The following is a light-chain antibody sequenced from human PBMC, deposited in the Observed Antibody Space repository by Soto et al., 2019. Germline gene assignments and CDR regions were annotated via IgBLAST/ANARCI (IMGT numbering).Light chain of an antibody. CDR1: QSISSW. CDR2: DAS. J-gene: IGKJ1*01. CDR3: QQYNCYGT. Sequence: DIQMTQSPSTLSASVGDRLTITCRASQSISSWLAWYQQKPGKAPKLLIYDASSLESGVPSRFSGSGSGTEFTLTISSLQPDDFATYYCQQYNCYGTFGQGTKVEIK. V-gene: IGKV1-5*01.